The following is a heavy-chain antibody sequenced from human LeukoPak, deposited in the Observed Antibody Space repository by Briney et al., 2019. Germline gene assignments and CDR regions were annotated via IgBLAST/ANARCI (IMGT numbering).Heavy chain of an antibody. CDR3: ARLVAYYYDSSPARYFDL. V-gene: IGHV3-7*01. CDR1: GFTFSSYW. D-gene: IGHD3-22*01. Sequence: PGGSLRLSCAASGFTFSSYWMSWVRQAPGKGLEWVANIKQDGSEEYYVDSVKGRFTISRDNAKNLLYLQMNSLRAEDTAVYYCARLVAYYYDSSPARYFDLWGRGTLVTVSS. CDR2: IKQDGSEE. J-gene: IGHJ2*01.